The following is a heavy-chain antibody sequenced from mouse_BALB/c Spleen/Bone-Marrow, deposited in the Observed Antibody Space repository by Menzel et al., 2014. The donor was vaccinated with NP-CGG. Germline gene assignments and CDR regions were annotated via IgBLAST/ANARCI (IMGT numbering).Heavy chain of an antibody. CDR1: GFSLTSYG. D-gene: IGHD2-4*01. Sequence: VHLVESGPGLVQPSQSLSITCTVSGFSLTSYGVHWVRQSPGKGLEWLGVIWRGGSTDYNAAFMSRLSITKDNSKSQVFFKMNSLQADDTAIYYCANYDYDQAWFAYWGQGTLVTVSA. J-gene: IGHJ3*01. CDR2: IWRGGST. CDR3: ANYDYDQAWFAY. V-gene: IGHV2-5*01.